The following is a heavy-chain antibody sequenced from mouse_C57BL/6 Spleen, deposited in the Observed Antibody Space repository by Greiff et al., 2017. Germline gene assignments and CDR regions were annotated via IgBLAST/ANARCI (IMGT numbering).Heavy chain of an antibody. D-gene: IGHD1-1*02. CDR3: TPYGTDAMDY. V-gene: IGHV14-1*01. CDR1: CFNIKDHY. Sequence: LQQSVAELVRPGASVKLSCTASCFNIKDHYTHWVKQMPEQGLEWIGRIVPEDGYPEYAPKFPGKATMTADTSSNTAYLQLSSLTSEDTAVYYCTPYGTDAMDYWGQGTSVTVSS. CDR2: IVPEDGYP. J-gene: IGHJ4*01.